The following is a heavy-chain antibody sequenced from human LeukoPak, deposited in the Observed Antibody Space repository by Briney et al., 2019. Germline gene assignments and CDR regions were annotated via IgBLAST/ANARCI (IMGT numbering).Heavy chain of an antibody. Sequence: PSETLSLTCTVSGGSISSGGYYWSWIRQHPGKGLEWIGYIYYSGSTYYNPSLKSRVTISVDTSKNQLSLKLSSVTAADTAVYYCARQGADYYFDYWGQGTLVTVSS. D-gene: IGHD1-26*01. CDR2: IYYSGST. J-gene: IGHJ4*02. CDR3: ARQGADYYFDY. V-gene: IGHV4-31*03. CDR1: GGSISSGGYY.